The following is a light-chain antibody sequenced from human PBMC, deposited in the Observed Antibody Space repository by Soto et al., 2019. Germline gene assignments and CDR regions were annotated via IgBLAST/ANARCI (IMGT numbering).Light chain of an antibody. V-gene: IGKV3-20*01. CDR1: QSVSSSY. J-gene: IGKJ4*01. CDR2: GAS. Sequence: EIVVPQSPGTLSLSPGERATLSCRASQSVSSSYLAWYQQKPGQAPRLLIYGASSMATGIPDRFSGSGSGTDFTLTISRLEPEDFAVYYCQQYGSSPRMLTFGGGTKVEIK. CDR3: QQYGSSPRMLT.